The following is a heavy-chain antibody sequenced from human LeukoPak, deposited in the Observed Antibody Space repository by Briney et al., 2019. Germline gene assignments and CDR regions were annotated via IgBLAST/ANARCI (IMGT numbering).Heavy chain of an antibody. CDR1: GYTFVDHY. V-gene: IGHV1-2*02. CDR3: ARDRGGDAFDI. J-gene: IGHJ3*02. Sequence: ASVNVSCKASGYTFVDHYIHWVRQAPGQGLEWMGWINPNSGGTKYAQNFQGRVTMTRDTSISTAYMELSSLRSDDTAVYYCARDRGGDAFDIWGQGTMVTVSS. CDR2: INPNSGGT. D-gene: IGHD3-10*01.